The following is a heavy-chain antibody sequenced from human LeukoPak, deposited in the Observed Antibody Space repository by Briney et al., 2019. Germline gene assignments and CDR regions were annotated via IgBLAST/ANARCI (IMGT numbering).Heavy chain of an antibody. D-gene: IGHD3-22*01. V-gene: IGHV1-2*02. Sequence: ASVNVSCKASGYTFTGYYMHWVRQAPGQGLEWMGWINPNSGGTNYAQKFQGRVTMTRDTSISTAYMELSRLRSDDTAVYYCARDDSIVVTPDYWGQGTLVTVSS. CDR3: ARDDSIVVTPDY. CDR1: GYTFTGYY. CDR2: INPNSGGT. J-gene: IGHJ4*02.